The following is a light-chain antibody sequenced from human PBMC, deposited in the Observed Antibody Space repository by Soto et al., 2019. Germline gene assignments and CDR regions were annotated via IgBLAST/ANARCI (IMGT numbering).Light chain of an antibody. CDR3: QHYDRSPPVT. CDR2: GAS. J-gene: IGKJ5*01. V-gene: IGKV3-20*01. Sequence: EIVLTQSPATLSLSPGERATLSCRASQSVSSYLDWYQQRPGQPPRLLIYGASSRATGIPDRFSGSGSGAGFTLTISSLEPEDFAVYYCQHYDRSPPVTFGQGTRLEIK. CDR1: QSVSSY.